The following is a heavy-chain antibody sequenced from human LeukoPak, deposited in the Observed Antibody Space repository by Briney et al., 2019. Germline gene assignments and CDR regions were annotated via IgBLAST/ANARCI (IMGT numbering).Heavy chain of an antibody. CDR2: ISSSGSTI. D-gene: IGHD3-9*01. V-gene: IGHV3-11*01. CDR3: AKEGFYDILTGYPD. Sequence: PGGSLRLSCAASGLTFSDYYMSWIRQAPGKGLEWVSYISSSGSTIYYADSVKGRFTISRDNAKNSLYLQMNSLRAEDTAVYYCAKEGFYDILTGYPDWGQGTLVTVSS. J-gene: IGHJ4*02. CDR1: GLTFSDYY.